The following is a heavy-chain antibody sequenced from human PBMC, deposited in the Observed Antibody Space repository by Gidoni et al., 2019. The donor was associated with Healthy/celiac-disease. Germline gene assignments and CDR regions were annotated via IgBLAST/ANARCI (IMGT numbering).Heavy chain of an antibody. J-gene: IGHJ4*02. D-gene: IGHD2-15*01. CDR1: GGSLSSYY. V-gene: IGHV4-59*08. Sequence: QVQLQEPCPGLAKPSETLSLTCTVSGGSLSSYYWSWIRQPPGKGLEWIGYIYYSGSTNYNPSLKSRVTIPVDTSKNQFSLKLSSVTAADTAVYYCANLGVRGGRSSNFDYWGQGTLVTVSS. CDR2: IYYSGST. CDR3: ANLGVRGGRSSNFDY.